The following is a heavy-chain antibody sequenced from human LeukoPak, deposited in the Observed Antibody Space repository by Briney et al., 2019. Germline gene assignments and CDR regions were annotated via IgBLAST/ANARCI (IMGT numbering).Heavy chain of an antibody. V-gene: IGHV3-33*01. D-gene: IGHD6-19*01. Sequence: PGRSLRLSCAASGFTFSSYGMHWVRHAPGKGLEWVAVIWYDGSNKYYADSVKGRFTISRDNSKNTLYLQMNSLRAEDTAVYYCARSLTPGIAVAGPFDYWGQGTLVTVSS. CDR2: IWYDGSNK. J-gene: IGHJ4*02. CDR1: GFTFSSYG. CDR3: ARSLTPGIAVAGPFDY.